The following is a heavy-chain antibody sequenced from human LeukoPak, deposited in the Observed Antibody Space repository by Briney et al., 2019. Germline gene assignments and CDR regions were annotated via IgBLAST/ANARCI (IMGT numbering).Heavy chain of an antibody. Sequence: GGSLRLSCAASGFTFNSYWMSWVRQAPGKGLEWVANVQQEGSEKYYVDSVKGRFIISRDNAKNSVYLQMNSLRAEDTATYYCARVAEDSSCAYWGQGTLVTVSS. J-gene: IGHJ4*02. D-gene: IGHD2-15*01. CDR3: ARVAEDSSCAY. CDR1: GFTFNSYW. V-gene: IGHV3-7*01. CDR2: VQQEGSEK.